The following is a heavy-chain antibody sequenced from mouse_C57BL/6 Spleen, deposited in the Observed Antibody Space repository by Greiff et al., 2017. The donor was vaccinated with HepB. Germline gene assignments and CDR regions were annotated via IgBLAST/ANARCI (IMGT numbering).Heavy chain of an antibody. CDR2: IYPRSGNT. D-gene: IGHD2-12*01. Sequence: VKLQESGAELARPGASVKLSCKASGYTFTSYGISWVKQRTGQGLEWIGEIYPRSGNTYYNEKFKGKATLTADKSSSTAYMELRSLTSEDSAVYFCARDYYNAMDYWGQGTSVTVSS. J-gene: IGHJ4*01. CDR3: ARDYYNAMDY. V-gene: IGHV1-81*01. CDR1: GYTFTSYG.